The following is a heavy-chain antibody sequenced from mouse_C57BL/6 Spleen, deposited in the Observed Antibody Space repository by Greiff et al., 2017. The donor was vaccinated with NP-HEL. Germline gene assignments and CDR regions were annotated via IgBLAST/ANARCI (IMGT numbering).Heavy chain of an antibody. J-gene: IGHJ3*01. CDR2: ISSGSSTI. D-gene: IGHD2-4*01. CDR3: ATNYDYDPAWFAY. Sequence: EVKLMESGGGLVKPGGSLKLSCAASGFTFSDYGMHWVRQAPEKGLEWVAYISSGSSTIYYADTVKGRFTISRDNAKNTLFLQMTSLRSEDTAMYYCATNYDYDPAWFAYWGQGTLVTVSA. V-gene: IGHV5-17*01. CDR1: GFTFSDYG.